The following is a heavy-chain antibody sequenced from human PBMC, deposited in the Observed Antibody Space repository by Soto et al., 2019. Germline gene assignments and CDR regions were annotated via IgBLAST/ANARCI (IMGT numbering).Heavy chain of an antibody. CDR3: ARGGFGELLSGPFDY. Sequence: ASVKVSCKASGYTFTSYGISWLRQAPGQGLEWMGWISAYNGNTNYAQKLQGRVTMTTDTSTSTAYMELRSLRSDDTAVYYCARGGFGELLSGPFDYWGQGTLVTVSS. CDR2: ISAYNGNT. V-gene: IGHV1-18*01. D-gene: IGHD3-10*01. J-gene: IGHJ4*02. CDR1: GYTFTSYG.